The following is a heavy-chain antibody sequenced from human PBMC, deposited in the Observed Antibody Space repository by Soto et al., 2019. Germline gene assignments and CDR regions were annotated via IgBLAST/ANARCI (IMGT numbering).Heavy chain of an antibody. V-gene: IGHV1-2*02. Sequence: AEVKDSCNASGYTFTAYYLHGGRQAPGRRPEWMGWINPKSGDTMYAQNFQGRVTMTGETSISTGYMEMSRLKLDDTGVYYCARRPMWQQIVPDYGINGWGQGDTVTVSS. CDR3: ARRPMWQQIVPDYGING. J-gene: IGHJ6*02. CDR2: INPKSGDT. D-gene: IGHD6-13*01. CDR1: GYTFTAYY.